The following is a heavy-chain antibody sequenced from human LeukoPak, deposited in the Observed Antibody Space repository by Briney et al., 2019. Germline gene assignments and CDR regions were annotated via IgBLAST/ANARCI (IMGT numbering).Heavy chain of an antibody. V-gene: IGHV3-30-3*01. CDR1: GFTFSSYA. CDR2: ISYDGSNK. J-gene: IGHJ6*03. Sequence: GGSLRLSCAASGFTFSSYAMHWVRQAPGKGLEWVAVISYDGSNKYYADSVKGRFTISRDNSKNTLYLQMNSLRAEDTAVYYCARAVGDYYYYMDVWGKGTTVTVSS. CDR3: ARAVGDYYYYMDV.